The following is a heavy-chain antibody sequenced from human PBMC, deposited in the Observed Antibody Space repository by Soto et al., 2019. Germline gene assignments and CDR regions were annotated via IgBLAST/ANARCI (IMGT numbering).Heavy chain of an antibody. CDR2: ISGSGGST. CDR1: GFTFSSYA. D-gene: IGHD3-3*01. V-gene: IGHV3-23*01. Sequence: GGSLRLSCAASGFTFSSYAMSWVRQAPGKGLEWVSAISGSGGSTYYADSVKGRFTISRDNSKNTLYLQMNSLRAEDTAVYYCAKDLVYYDFWSGIQRGGYYYYGMDVWGQGTTVTVSS. J-gene: IGHJ6*02. CDR3: AKDLVYYDFWSGIQRGGYYYYGMDV.